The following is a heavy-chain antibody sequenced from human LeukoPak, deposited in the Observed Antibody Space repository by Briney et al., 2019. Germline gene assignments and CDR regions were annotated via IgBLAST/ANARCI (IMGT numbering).Heavy chain of an antibody. CDR3: AKVRMDSSNCYWFDP. V-gene: IGHV3-30-3*01. CDR1: GFTFSSYA. D-gene: IGHD3-22*01. CDR2: ISYDGSNK. J-gene: IGHJ5*02. Sequence: GSLRLSCAASGFTFSSYAMHWVRQAPGKGLEWVAVISYDGSNKYYADSVKGRFTISRDNSKNTLYLQMNRLRAEDTAVYYCAKVRMDSSNCYWFDPWGQGTLVTVSS.